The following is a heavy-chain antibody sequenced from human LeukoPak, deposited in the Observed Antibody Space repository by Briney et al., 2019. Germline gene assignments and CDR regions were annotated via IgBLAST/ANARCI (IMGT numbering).Heavy chain of an antibody. CDR2: IYYRGST. V-gene: IGHV4-39*07. CDR1: GGSISSSSYY. J-gene: IGHJ4*02. Sequence: PSETLSLTCTVSGGSISSSSYYWGWSRQPRGKGLERIVSIYYRGSTYYNPSIKSRDTILVDTSKNQFSLKLSSVTAADTAVYYCARRCSGGSCYSTYFDYWGQGTLVTVSS. CDR3: ARRCSGGSCYSTYFDY. D-gene: IGHD2-15*01.